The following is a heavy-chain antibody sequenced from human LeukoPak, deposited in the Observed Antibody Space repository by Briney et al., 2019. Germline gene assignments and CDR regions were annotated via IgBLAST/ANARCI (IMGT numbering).Heavy chain of an antibody. CDR1: GFTFNSYT. Sequence: VGSLRLSCAASGFTFNSYTMNLVRQSPGKELEWGSSSTTGSSYIYYVDLFKCLFTIASGNAKNSLYLQMNGLRVEDTAVYYCARGEGYYASGSYYNDYWGQGTLVTVSS. CDR3: ARGEGYYASGSYYNDY. J-gene: IGHJ4*02. CDR2: STTGSSYI. V-gene: IGHV3-21*01. D-gene: IGHD3-10*01.